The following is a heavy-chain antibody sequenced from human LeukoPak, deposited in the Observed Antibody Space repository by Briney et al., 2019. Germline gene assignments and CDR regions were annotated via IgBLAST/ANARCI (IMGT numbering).Heavy chain of an antibody. CDR3: ASDSSLPKSSASAY. Sequence: PGGSLRLSCAASGFTFSSYWMSWVRQAPGKGLEWVANIKQDGSEKYYVDSVKGRFTISRDNAKNSLYLQMNSLRAEDTAVYYCASDSSLPKSSASAYWGQATLVTVPS. CDR2: IKQDGSEK. J-gene: IGHJ4*02. CDR1: GFTFSSYW. V-gene: IGHV3-7*01. D-gene: IGHD6-6*01.